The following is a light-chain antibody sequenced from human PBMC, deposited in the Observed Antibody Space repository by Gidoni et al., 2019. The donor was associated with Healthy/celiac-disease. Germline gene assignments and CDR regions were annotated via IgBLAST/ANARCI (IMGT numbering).Light chain of an antibody. CDR1: QSISSY. Sequence: DIQMTQSPSSLSASVGDRVTITCRASQSISSYLNWYQQKPGKAPKLLIYAASSLQSGVPSRFSGSGSGTDFTLTISSLQPEDFATYYCQQSYSTPNPWTFGQXTKVEIK. J-gene: IGKJ1*01. V-gene: IGKV1-39*01. CDR2: AAS. CDR3: QQSYSTPNPWT.